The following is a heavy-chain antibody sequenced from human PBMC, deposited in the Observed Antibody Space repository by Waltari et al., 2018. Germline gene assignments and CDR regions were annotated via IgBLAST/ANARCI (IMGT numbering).Heavy chain of an antibody. D-gene: IGHD3-16*01. CDR3: ARHLHRFVGAYYDY. Sequence: QVQLQESGPGLVKPSETLSLTCTVSGVSISSYYWSWLRQPQAKELEWIGSISDTGSPNINPSLQRRVTFSVNTTNKQFSLKLASVTAADTAVYYCARHLHRFVGAYYDYSGLGAPVSVSS. J-gene: IGHJ4*02. CDR1: GVSISSYY. CDR2: ISDTGSP. V-gene: IGHV4-59*08.